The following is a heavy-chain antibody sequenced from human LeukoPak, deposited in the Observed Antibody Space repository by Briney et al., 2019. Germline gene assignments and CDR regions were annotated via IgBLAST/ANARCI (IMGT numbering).Heavy chain of an antibody. CDR1: GFTFSDYY. CDR2: ISFSGSPT. Sequence: GGSLRLSCAASGFTFSDYYMSWIRQAPGKGLEWVSYISFSGSPTQYADSVKGRFTISRDNAKNSLYLQMNNVRAEDTTVYYCARTSTDCLDCWGQGTLVTVSS. J-gene: IGHJ4*02. CDR3: ARTSTDCLDC. V-gene: IGHV3-11*04. D-gene: IGHD2-21*02.